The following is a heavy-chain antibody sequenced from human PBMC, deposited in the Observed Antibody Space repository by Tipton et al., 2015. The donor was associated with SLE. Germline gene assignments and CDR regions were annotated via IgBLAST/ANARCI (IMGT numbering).Heavy chain of an antibody. V-gene: IGHV5-51*03. CDR2: IYPGDSDT. D-gene: IGHD6-13*01. J-gene: IGHJ5*02. Sequence: QSGAEVKKPGESLKISCKVSGYSFTSYWIGWVRQLPGRGLEWMGIIYPGDSDTRYSPSFQGQVTISADTSITTAYLQWSSLKASDTAMYYCARPSGAAAGYNWFDPWGQGTLVTVSS. CDR3: ARPSGAAAGYNWFDP. CDR1: GYSFTSYW.